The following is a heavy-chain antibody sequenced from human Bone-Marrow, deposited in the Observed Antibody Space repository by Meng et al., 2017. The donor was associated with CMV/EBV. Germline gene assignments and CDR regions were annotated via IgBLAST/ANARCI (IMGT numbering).Heavy chain of an antibody. Sequence: SEPLSLTCTVSGGSISSSSYYWGWIRQPPGKGLEWIGSIYYSGSTYYNPPLKSRVTISVDTSKNQFSLKLSSVTAADTAVYYCARGRSTMVRGVIIDYWGQGTLVTVSS. CDR1: GGSISSSSYY. D-gene: IGHD3-10*01. J-gene: IGHJ4*02. CDR2: IYYSGST. V-gene: IGHV4-39*01. CDR3: ARGRSTMVRGVIIDY.